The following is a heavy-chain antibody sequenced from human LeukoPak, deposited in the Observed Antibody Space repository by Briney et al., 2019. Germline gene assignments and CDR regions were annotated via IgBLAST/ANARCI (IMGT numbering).Heavy chain of an antibody. Sequence: GGSLTLSCEDSGFTFRSYEMNWVRQAPGKGLEWVSSISSSSSYIYYADSVKGRFTISRDNAKNSLYLQMNSLRAEDTAVYYCARAIPAPWSDYYDSSGPTGDYWGQGTLVTVSS. CDR1: GFTFRSYE. CDR3: ARAIPAPWSDYYDSSGPTGDY. CDR2: ISSSSSYI. J-gene: IGHJ4*02. D-gene: IGHD3-22*01. V-gene: IGHV3-21*01.